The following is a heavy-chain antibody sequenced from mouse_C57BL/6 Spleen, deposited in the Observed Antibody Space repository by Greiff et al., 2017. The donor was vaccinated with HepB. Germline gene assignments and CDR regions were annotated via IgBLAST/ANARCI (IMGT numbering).Heavy chain of an antibody. V-gene: IGHV1-78*01. J-gene: IGHJ3*01. D-gene: IGHD1-1*01. Sequence: VQLQQSDAELVKPGASVKISCKVSGYTFTDHTIHWMKQRPEQGLEWIGYIYPRDGSTKYNEKFKGKATLTADKSSSTAYMQLNSLTSDDSAVYLCASYYDGSSYGFAYWGQGTLVTVSA. CDR2: IYPRDGST. CDR1: GYTFTDHT. CDR3: ASYYDGSSYGFAY.